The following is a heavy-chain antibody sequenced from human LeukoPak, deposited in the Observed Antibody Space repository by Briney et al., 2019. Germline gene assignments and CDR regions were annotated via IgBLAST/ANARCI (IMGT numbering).Heavy chain of an antibody. CDR3: ASLGGSGSLNCFDP. J-gene: IGHJ5*02. CDR1: GSTFDDYA. CDR2: IGWKSNSI. V-gene: IGHV3-9*01. D-gene: IGHD3-10*01. Sequence: PGGSLRLSCAASGSTFDDYAFNWSRKFPGKGLKWVSGIGWKSNSIGYADSVKGRFTISRDNAKNALYLQMNSLRAEDTAVYYCASLGGSGSLNCFDPWGQGSLVTVSS.